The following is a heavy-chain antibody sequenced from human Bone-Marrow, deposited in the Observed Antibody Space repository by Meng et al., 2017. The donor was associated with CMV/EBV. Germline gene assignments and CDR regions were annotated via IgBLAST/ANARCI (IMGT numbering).Heavy chain of an antibody. CDR3: ARWGPGTYCSSTSCEYYYGMDV. CDR1: GYTFTGYY. D-gene: IGHD2-2*01. J-gene: IGHJ6*01. V-gene: IGHV1-2*02. Sequence: ASVKVSCKASGYTFTGYYMHWVRQAPGQGLEWMGWINPNSGGTNYAQKFQGRVTMTRDTSISTAYMELSRLRSDDTAVYYCARWGPGTYCSSTSCEYYYGMDVWGPGTTVTGYS. CDR2: INPNSGGT.